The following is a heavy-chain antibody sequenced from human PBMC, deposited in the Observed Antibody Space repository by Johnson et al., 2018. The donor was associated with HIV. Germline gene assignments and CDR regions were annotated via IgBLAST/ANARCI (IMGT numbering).Heavy chain of an antibody. Sequence: VQLLESGGGLVQPGGSLRLSCAASGFTFGSYDMHWVRQAAGKRLEWVSTIGTTGDTYYPGSVKGRFTISREFARNSLYLQMNSLRAGDTGVYYCARAHDYGCLSIWGQGTMVTVSS. V-gene: IGHV3-13*01. D-gene: IGHD4-17*01. CDR2: IGTTGDT. CDR1: GFTFGSYD. J-gene: IGHJ3*02. CDR3: ARAHDYGCLSI.